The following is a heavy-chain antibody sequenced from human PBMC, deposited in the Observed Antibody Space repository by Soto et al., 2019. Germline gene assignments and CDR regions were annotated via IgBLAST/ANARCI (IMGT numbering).Heavy chain of an antibody. V-gene: IGHV1-69*13. CDR1: GGTFSSFA. Sequence: SVKVSCKASGGTFSSFAISWVRQAPGQGLEWMARIIPIFDTANYAQKLQGRVTITADESTSTAYMELSSLRSEDTAVYYCVGYYYNTRGYYYDYWGQGTLVTVSS. CDR2: IIPIFDTA. CDR3: VGYYYNTRGYYYDY. J-gene: IGHJ4*02. D-gene: IGHD3-22*01.